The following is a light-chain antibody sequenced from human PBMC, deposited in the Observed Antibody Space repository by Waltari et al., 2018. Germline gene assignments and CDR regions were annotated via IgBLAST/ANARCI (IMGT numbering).Light chain of an antibody. Sequence: DIQMTQSPSTLSASVGDSVTITCRASETVLTWLACDQQKPGKAPKLLIYTASSLESGVPSRFSGSASGTEFTLTISSLQPDDSATYYCLQYHSYSKFGQGTKLEIK. J-gene: IGKJ2*01. CDR3: LQYHSYSK. CDR1: ETVLTW. CDR2: TAS. V-gene: IGKV1-5*03.